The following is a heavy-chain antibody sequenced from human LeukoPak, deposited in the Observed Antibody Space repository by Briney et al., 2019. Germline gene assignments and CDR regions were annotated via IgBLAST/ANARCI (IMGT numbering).Heavy chain of an antibody. D-gene: IGHD6-13*01. CDR3: ARDIEADSLFLDY. CDR2: IKYDGSEK. CDR1: GFTFSSYW. Sequence: GGSLRLSCAASGFTFSSYWMTWVRQAPGKGLEWVDNIKYDGSEKDYMDSVKGRFTISRDNAKKALYLQMNSLRDEDTAVYYCARDIEADSLFLDYWGQGTLVTVSS. J-gene: IGHJ4*02. V-gene: IGHV3-7*01.